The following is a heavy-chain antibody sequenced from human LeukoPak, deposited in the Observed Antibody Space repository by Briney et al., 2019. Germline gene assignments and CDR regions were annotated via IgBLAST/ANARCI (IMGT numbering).Heavy chain of an antibody. CDR1: GGSFSGYY. V-gene: IGHV4-59*01. CDR3: ARTTTKYNTYDY. J-gene: IGHJ4*02. D-gene: IGHD4-17*01. Sequence: PSETLSLTCAVYGGSFSGYYWSWIRQPPGRGLEWIGYIYYSGSTDYNPSLKSRVTISVDTSKNQFSLKLNSMTAADTAVYYCARTTTKYNTYDYWGQGTLVTVSS. CDR2: IYYSGST.